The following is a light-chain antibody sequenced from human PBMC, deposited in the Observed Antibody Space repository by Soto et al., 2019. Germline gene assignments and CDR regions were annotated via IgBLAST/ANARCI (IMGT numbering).Light chain of an antibody. CDR3: QKYNSARLT. CDR2: AAS. Sequence: DIQMTQSPSSLSASVGDRVTITCRASQGISNYLAWYQQKPGKVPNLLIYAASTLQSGVPSRFSGSGSETDFTLTTGSQHSEDVAHDYCQKYNSARLTFPGETKVQIK. V-gene: IGKV1-27*01. J-gene: IGKJ4*01. CDR1: QGISNY.